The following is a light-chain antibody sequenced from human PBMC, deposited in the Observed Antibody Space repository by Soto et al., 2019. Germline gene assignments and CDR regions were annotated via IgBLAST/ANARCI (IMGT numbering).Light chain of an antibody. J-gene: IGKJ1*01. V-gene: IGKV3-20*01. CDR2: GAS. Sequence: EIVLTQSPATLSLSPGERATLSCRASQSVSSSYLAWYQQKPGQAPRLLIYGASSRPTGIPDRFSGSGSGKDFTFTISRLGPEDFEVYYCQQYGSSPRTFGQGTKVEIK. CDR1: QSVSSSY. CDR3: QQYGSSPRT.